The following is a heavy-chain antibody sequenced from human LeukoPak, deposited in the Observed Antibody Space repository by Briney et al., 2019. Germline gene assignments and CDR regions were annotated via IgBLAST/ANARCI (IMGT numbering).Heavy chain of an antibody. CDR1: GFTFSSYW. V-gene: IGHV3-30*02. J-gene: IGHJ4*02. D-gene: IGHD6-13*01. CDR2: IHYDGSNN. Sequence: GGSLRLSCAASGFTFSSYWLSWVRHAPGKGLEWVAFIHYDGSNNYYADSVKGRFTISRDNSKNTLYLQMNTLRADDTAVYYCAKDHGSSDWYYFDYWGQGTLVTVSS. CDR3: AKDHGSSDWYYFDY.